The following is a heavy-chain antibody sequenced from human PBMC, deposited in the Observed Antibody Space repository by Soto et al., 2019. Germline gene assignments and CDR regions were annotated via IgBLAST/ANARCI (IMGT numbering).Heavy chain of an antibody. D-gene: IGHD3-9*01. Sequence: QVQLVQSGAEVKKPGASVKVSCKASGYTFTSYGISWVRQAPGQGLEWMGWISAYNGNTNYAQKLPGRVTMTTATSTSTAYMELRSVRSDGTAVYYCARRNVLRYFDWLFTSGPGDWFDPWGQGTLVTVSS. CDR2: ISAYNGNT. J-gene: IGHJ5*02. V-gene: IGHV1-18*04. CDR1: GYTFTSYG. CDR3: ARRNVLRYFDWLFTSGPGDWFDP.